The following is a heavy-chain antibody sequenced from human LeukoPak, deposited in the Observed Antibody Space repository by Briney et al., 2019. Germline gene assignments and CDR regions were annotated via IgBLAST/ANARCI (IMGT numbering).Heavy chain of an antibody. CDR3: AELGITMIGGV. V-gene: IGHV3-48*01. Sequence: GGSLRLSCAASGFTFSSYSMNWVRQAPGKGLEWVSYIGSSSSTIYYGDSVKGRFTISRDNAKNSLYLQMNSLRAEDTAVYYCAELGITMIGGVWGKGTTVTISS. D-gene: IGHD3-10*02. CDR1: GFTFSSYS. CDR2: IGSSSSTI. J-gene: IGHJ6*04.